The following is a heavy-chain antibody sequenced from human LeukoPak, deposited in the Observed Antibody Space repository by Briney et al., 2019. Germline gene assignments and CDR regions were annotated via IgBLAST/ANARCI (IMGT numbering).Heavy chain of an antibody. CDR2: ISSSSSII. D-gene: IGHD6-19*01. CDR3: AREGGGWFYLDY. CDR1: GFTFNGYN. Sequence: GGSLRLSCAASGFTFNGYNMNWVRQAPGKGLEWVSYISSSSSIIYYADSVKGRFTISRDNAKNSLYLQMNSLRAEDTAVYYCAREGGGWFYLDYWGQGTLVTVSS. J-gene: IGHJ4*02. V-gene: IGHV3-48*04.